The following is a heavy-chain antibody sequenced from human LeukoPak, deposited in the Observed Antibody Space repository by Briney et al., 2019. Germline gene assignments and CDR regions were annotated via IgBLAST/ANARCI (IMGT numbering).Heavy chain of an antibody. J-gene: IGHJ4*02. CDR1: GFTFSDYY. CDR3: ARGAIAGANFDY. CDR2: ISSSGSTI. D-gene: IGHD1-26*01. Sequence: GSLRLSCAASGFTFSDYYMSWIRQAPGKGLEWVSYISSSGSTIYYADSVKGRFTISRDNAKNTPYLQMNSLRAEDTAVYYCARGAIAGANFDYWGQGALVTVSS. V-gene: IGHV3-11*04.